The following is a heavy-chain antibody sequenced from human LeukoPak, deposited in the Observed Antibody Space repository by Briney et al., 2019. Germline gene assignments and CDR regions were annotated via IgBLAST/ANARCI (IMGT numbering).Heavy chain of an antibody. CDR3: AKEGKTRNWNYYQAKPVY. Sequence: GGSLRLSCAASGFSFSSYAMSWVRQAPGKGLEWVSAISGSGGSTYYADSVKGRFTMSRDNSKNTLYLQMNSLRAEDTAVYYCAKEGKTRNWNYYQAKPVYWGQGTLVTVSS. J-gene: IGHJ4*02. D-gene: IGHD1-7*01. V-gene: IGHV3-23*01. CDR2: ISGSGGST. CDR1: GFSFSSYA.